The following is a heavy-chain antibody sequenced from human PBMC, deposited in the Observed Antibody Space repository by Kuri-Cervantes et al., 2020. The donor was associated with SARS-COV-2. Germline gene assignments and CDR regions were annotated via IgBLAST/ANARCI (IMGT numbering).Heavy chain of an antibody. Sequence: GESLKISCAASGFTFSNAWMSWVRQAPGKGLDWVAVISYDGSNKYYADPVKGRFTISRDNAKNSLYLQMNSLRAEDTAVYYCARHERGGPWPPDAYWGQGTLVTVSS. D-gene: IGHD3-10*01. V-gene: IGHV3-30*03. J-gene: IGHJ4*02. CDR1: GFTFSNAW. CDR2: ISYDGSNK. CDR3: ARHERGGPWPPDAY.